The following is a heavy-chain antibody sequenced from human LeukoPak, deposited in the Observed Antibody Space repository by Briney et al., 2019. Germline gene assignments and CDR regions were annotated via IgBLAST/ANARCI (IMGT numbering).Heavy chain of an antibody. CDR1: GFTFSSYS. Sequence: GGSLRLSCAASGFTFSSYSMNWVRQAPGKGLEWVSSISSSSSYIYYADSVKGRFTISRDNAKNSLYLQMNSLRAEDTAVYYCATQYYDFWSGYLVYYFDYWGQGTLVTVSS. CDR2: ISSSSSYI. J-gene: IGHJ4*02. D-gene: IGHD3-3*01. CDR3: ATQYYDFWSGYLVYYFDY. V-gene: IGHV3-21*01.